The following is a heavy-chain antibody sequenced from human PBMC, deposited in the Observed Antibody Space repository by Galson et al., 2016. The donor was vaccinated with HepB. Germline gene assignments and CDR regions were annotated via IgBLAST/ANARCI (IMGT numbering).Heavy chain of an antibody. CDR1: GGSISSGDYY. D-gene: IGHD4-11*01. Sequence: TLSLTCTVSGGSISSGDYYWSWIRQPPGKGLDWIGYIYYTGSTYYNPSLKSRVSISVDTSKNQFSLRLSSVTAADTALYYCARIYSNYVLGMDVWGQGTPVTVSS. CDR3: ARIYSNYVLGMDV. J-gene: IGHJ6*02. CDR2: IYYTGST. V-gene: IGHV4-30-4*01.